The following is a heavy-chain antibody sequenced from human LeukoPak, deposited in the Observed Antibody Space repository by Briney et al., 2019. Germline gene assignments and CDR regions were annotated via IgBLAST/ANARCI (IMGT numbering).Heavy chain of an antibody. D-gene: IGHD2-15*01. J-gene: IGHJ3*02. Sequence: GGSLRLXCAASGFTFSNAWMTWVRQAPGKALEWVGRIKTNADGVTTDYAAPVKARFTISRDDSKNTLYLQMNSLKIEDTAVYYCTTVGLEYSYIWGQGTMVTVSS. CDR2: IKTNADGVTT. CDR1: GFTFSNAW. CDR3: TTVGLEYSYI. V-gene: IGHV3-15*01.